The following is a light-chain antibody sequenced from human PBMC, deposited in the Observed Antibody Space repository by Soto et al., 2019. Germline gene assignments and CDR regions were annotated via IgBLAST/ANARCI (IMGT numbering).Light chain of an antibody. J-gene: IGLJ3*02. CDR1: SGSIASNY. CDR3: QSYDSSNEV. CDR2: EDN. V-gene: IGLV6-57*01. Sequence: NFMLTQPHSVSESPGKTVTISCTRSSGSIASNYVQWYQQRPGSSPTTVIYEDNQRPSGVSDRFSGSIDSSSNSASLTISGLKTADEADYYCQSYDSSNEVFGGGTKVTVL.